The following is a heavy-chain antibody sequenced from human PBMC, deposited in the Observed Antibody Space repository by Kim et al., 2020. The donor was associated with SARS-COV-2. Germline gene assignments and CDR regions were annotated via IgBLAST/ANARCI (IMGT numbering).Heavy chain of an antibody. CDR3: AREGRGWLWLHFFGL. CDR1: GDSVSTYS. V-gene: IGHV4-4*07. CDR2: ISATGTT. D-gene: IGHD2-21*01. J-gene: IGHJ2*01. Sequence: SETLSLTCTVSGDSVSTYSWNWIRQSAGKGLEWIGSISATGTTHYNPSVKSRVTMSVDTSKNHLALTLKSVTAADTAVYFCAREGRGWLWLHFFGLWGRGTLVTVSS.